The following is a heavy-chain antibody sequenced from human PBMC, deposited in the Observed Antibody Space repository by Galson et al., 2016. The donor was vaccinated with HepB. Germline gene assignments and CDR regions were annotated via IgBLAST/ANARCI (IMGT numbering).Heavy chain of an antibody. V-gene: IGHV4-30-2*01. CDR2: IYYTGIT. D-gene: IGHD3-10*01. CDR1: GDSISSGAYS. CDR3: ARGPRLLRAFGDMVSYFDY. Sequence: TLSLTCAVSGDSISSGAYSWTWIRQPPGKDLAWIGHIYYTGITYYSPSLKSRVTMSVDRSKNQFSLHLSSVIAADTAVYYCARGPRLLRAFGDMVSYFDYWGQGTLVAVSS. J-gene: IGHJ4*02.